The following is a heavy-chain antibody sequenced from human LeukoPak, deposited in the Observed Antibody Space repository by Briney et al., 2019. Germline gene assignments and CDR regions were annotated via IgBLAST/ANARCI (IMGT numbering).Heavy chain of an antibody. CDR3: ARGEFAWIQGSYGLNV. Sequence: GGSLRLSCTASGFVFDIFSMHWIRQAPGKGLEWISYISERSSTIYYADSVKGRFTISRDNAKNALYLQVNSLRPEDTAVYYCARGEFAWIQGSYGLNVWGQGTTVTVSS. J-gene: IGHJ6*02. CDR2: ISERSSTI. CDR1: GFVFDIFS. D-gene: IGHD5-18*01. V-gene: IGHV3-48*04.